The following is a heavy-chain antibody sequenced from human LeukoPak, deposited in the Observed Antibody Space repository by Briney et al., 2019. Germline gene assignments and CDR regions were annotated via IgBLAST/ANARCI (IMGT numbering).Heavy chain of an antibody. D-gene: IGHD3-10*01. J-gene: IGHJ4*02. Sequence: GGSLRLSCAASGFTFSSYWMHWVRQAPGKGLVWVSRINSDGSSTSYADSVKGRFTISRDNAKNTLYLQMNSLRAEDTAVYFCAGVQSYGPGATNFDYWGQGTLVTVSS. CDR3: AGVQSYGPGATNFDY. CDR1: GFTFSSYW. V-gene: IGHV3-74*01. CDR2: INSDGSST.